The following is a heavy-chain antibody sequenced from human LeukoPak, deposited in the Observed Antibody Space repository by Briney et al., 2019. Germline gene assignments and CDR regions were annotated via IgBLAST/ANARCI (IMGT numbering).Heavy chain of an antibody. V-gene: IGHV3-64D*06. Sequence: PGGSPRLSCSASGFTFSAYAMHWVRQAPGKRLEYVSAISPDGTSTYYADSVRGRFSISRDNSKNTLYLQMSSLRAEDTAVYYCVPKGTEGYWGQGTLVTVSS. CDR2: ISPDGTST. CDR1: GFTFSAYA. CDR3: VPKGTEGY. J-gene: IGHJ4*02.